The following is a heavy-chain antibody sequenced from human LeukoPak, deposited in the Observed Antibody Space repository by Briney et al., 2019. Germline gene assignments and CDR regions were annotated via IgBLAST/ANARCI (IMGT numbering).Heavy chain of an antibody. CDR1: GYSFTSYW. D-gene: IGHD3-10*01. Sequence: GESLKISFKGSGYSFTSYWIGWVRQMPGKGLEWMGIIYPGDSDTRYSPSFQGQVTISADKSISTAYLQWSSLKASDTAMYYCARHGGPYYYGSGSYYTPWDYWGQGTLVTVSS. J-gene: IGHJ4*02. V-gene: IGHV5-51*01. CDR2: IYPGDSDT. CDR3: ARHGGPYYYGSGSYYTPWDY.